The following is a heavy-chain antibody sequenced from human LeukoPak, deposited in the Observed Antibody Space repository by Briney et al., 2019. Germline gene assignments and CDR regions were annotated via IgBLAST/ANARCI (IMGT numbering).Heavy chain of an antibody. CDR2: MNPNSGNT. Sequence: ASVKVSCKASGYTFTSYDINWVRQATGQGLEWMGWMNPNSGNTGYAQKFQGRVTITTDESTSTAYMELSSLRSEDTAVYYCARDVTMVRGVFFDPWGQGTLVTVSS. J-gene: IGHJ5*02. CDR1: GYTFTSYD. CDR3: ARDVTMVRGVFFDP. D-gene: IGHD3-10*01. V-gene: IGHV1-8*01.